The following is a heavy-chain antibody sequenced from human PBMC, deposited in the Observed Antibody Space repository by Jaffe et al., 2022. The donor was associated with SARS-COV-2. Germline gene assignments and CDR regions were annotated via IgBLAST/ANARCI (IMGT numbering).Heavy chain of an antibody. J-gene: IGHJ6*02. CDR1: GFTVSSNY. Sequence: EVQLVESGGGLIQPGGSLRLSCAASGFTVSSNYMSWVRQAPGKGLEWVSVIYSGGSTYYADSVKGRFTISRDNSKNTLYLQMNSLRAEDTAVYYCARATVFDSSSWYGLGYYYYYGMDVWGQGTTVTVSS. V-gene: IGHV3-53*01. D-gene: IGHD6-13*01. CDR3: ARATVFDSSSWYGLGYYYYYGMDV. CDR2: IYSGGST.